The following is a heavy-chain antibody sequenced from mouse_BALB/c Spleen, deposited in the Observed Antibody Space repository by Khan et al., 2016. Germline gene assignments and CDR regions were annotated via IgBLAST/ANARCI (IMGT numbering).Heavy chain of an antibody. V-gene: IGHV5-4*02. CDR1: GFTFSDYY. D-gene: IGHD2-4*01. Sequence: EVELVESGGGLVKPGGSLKLSCAASGFTFSDYYMYWVRQTPEKRLEWVATISDGGSYTYYPDSVKERFTISRDNAKNNLYLQMSSSKSEDTAMYYCAREGLRRGFAYWGQGTLVTDSA. CDR3: AREGLRRGFAY. J-gene: IGHJ3*01. CDR2: ISDGGSYT.